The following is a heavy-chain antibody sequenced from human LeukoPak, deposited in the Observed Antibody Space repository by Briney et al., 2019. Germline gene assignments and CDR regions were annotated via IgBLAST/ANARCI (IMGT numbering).Heavy chain of an antibody. CDR1: GGTFSNYG. J-gene: IGHJ4*02. V-gene: IGHV1-69*04. CDR2: IIPFLGIA. Sequence: SVKVSCKASGGTFSNYGITWVRQAPGQGLEWMGRIIPFLGIAYHAQKFKGRVTITADIATSTAYMELSSLRSEDTAVYYCARMGYDTSDPTPQFDYWGQGTLVTVSS. CDR3: ARMGYDTSDPTPQFDY. D-gene: IGHD3-22*01.